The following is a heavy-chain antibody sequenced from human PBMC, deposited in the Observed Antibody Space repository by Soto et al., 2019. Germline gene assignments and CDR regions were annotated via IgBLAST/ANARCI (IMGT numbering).Heavy chain of an antibody. CDR2: IKHDGREK. J-gene: IGHJ4*02. CDR3: ARGGSWGPDF. Sequence: ESGGDLVQPGGSLRLSCAASGFTFSDFWMSWVRQAPGKCLDWVANIKHDGREKYYVDSVEGRFTISRDNTKNSLYLQMNSLRAEDTAVYYCARGGSWGPDFWGQGTLVTVSS. D-gene: IGHD2-15*01. CDR1: GFTFSDFW. V-gene: IGHV3-7*01.